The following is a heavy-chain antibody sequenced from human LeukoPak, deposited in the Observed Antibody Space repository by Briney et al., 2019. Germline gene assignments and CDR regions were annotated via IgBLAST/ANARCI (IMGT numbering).Heavy chain of an antibody. CDR2: IRSKAYGGTT. D-gene: IGHD5-12*01. Sequence: GGSLRLSCTASGFTFGDYPMNWFRQAPGKGLEWVGFIRSKAYGGTTEYAASAKGRFTISRDDSISIAYLQMNSLKIEDTAVYYCTRARYSGYESPFDYWGQGTLVTVSS. J-gene: IGHJ4*02. V-gene: IGHV3-49*03. CDR1: GFTFGDYP. CDR3: TRARYSGYESPFDY.